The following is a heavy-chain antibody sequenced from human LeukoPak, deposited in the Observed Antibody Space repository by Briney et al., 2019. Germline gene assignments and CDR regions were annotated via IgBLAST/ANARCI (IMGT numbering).Heavy chain of an antibody. CDR3: ARSGSSWYYFDY. D-gene: IGHD6-13*01. J-gene: IGHJ4*02. CDR2: ISSGGTTI. V-gene: IGHV3-48*03. Sequence: PSETLSLTCTVSGGSISGYYWNWVRQAPGKGLEWVSYISSGGTTIYYADSVKGRFTFSRDNAKNSLYLQMNSLRAEDTAVYYCARSGSSWYYFDYWGQGTLVTVSS. CDR1: GGSISGYY.